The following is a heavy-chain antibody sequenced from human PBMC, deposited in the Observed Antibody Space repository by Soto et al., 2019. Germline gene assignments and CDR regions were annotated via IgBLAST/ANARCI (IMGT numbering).Heavy chain of an antibody. D-gene: IGHD2-2*01. CDR2: IIPIFGTA. Sequence: QVQLVQSGAEVKKHGSSMKVSCNASGGTFSSYAISWVRQAPGQGLEWMGGIIPIFGTANYAQKFQGRVTITADESTSTAYMELSSLRSEDTAVYYCARHVPAAGYYYGMDVWGQGTTVTVSS. J-gene: IGHJ6*02. CDR3: ARHVPAAGYYYGMDV. CDR1: GGTFSSYA. V-gene: IGHV1-69*12.